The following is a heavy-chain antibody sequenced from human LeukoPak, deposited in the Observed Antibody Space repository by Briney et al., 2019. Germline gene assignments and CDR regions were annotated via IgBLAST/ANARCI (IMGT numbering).Heavy chain of an antibody. J-gene: IGHJ4*02. CDR3: AREKNYGGYGTY. Sequence: SETLSLTCSVSGVSINSCDYNWSWIRQPPGKGLEWIGFIYCTGTTYHNPSLKSQVTISVDTSKNQFSLNLSPVTVAETAVYYCAREKNYGGYGTYWGQGTLVTVSS. CDR2: IYCTGTT. D-gene: IGHD4-17*01. V-gene: IGHV4-30-4*08. CDR1: GVSINSCDYN.